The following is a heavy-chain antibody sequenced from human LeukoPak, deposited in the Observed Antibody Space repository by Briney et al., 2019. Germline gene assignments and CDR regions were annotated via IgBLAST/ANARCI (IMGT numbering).Heavy chain of an antibody. V-gene: IGHV3-21*01. J-gene: IGHJ5*02. CDR1: GFTFSSYN. CDR3: ARRGTIAVPVFWFDP. CDR2: ISSSSSYI. Sequence: PGGSLRLSCAASGFTFSSYNMDWVRQAPGKGLEWVSSISSSSSYIYYADSVRGRFTISRDNAKNTVHLQINRLRAEDTAVYYCARRGTIAVPVFWFDPWGQGTLVIVSS. D-gene: IGHD6-19*01.